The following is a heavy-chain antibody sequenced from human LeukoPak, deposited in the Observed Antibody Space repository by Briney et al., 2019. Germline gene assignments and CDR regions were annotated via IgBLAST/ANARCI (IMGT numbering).Heavy chain of an antibody. CDR1: GFTFSDYY. Sequence: GRSLRLSCAASGFTFSDYYMSWIRQAPGKGLEWVSYISSSGSTIYYADSVKGRFTISRDNAKNSLYLQMDSLRAEDTAVYYCATDHYDYVWGSYRRMGYFDYWGQGTLVTVSS. CDR2: ISSSGSTI. CDR3: ATDHYDYVWGSYRRMGYFDY. J-gene: IGHJ4*02. D-gene: IGHD3-16*02. V-gene: IGHV3-11*01.